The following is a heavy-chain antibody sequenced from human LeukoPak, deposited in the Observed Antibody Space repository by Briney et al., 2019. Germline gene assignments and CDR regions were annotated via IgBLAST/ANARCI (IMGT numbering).Heavy chain of an antibody. CDR2: ISGSGTVT. D-gene: IGHD6-19*01. V-gene: IGHV3-23*01. Sequence: GGSLRLSCAAPGFIFNNFAMSWVRQAPGKGLEWVSGISGSGTVTYYADSVKGRFTISRDNSKNTLFLQMTGLTAVDTAIYFCAKGEQWLIFTPVSWGQGTLVAVSS. CDR1: GFIFNNFA. J-gene: IGHJ5*02. CDR3: AKGEQWLIFTPVS.